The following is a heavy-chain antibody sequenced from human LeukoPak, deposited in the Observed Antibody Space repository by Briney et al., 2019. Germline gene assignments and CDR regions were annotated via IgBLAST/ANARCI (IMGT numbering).Heavy chain of an antibody. Sequence: GASVKVSCKASGGTFSSYAISWVRQAPGQGLEWMGGIIPIFGTANYAQKFQGRVTITADESTSTAYMELSSLRSEDTAVYYCARVGLVYGDYGPRGHNWFDPWGQGTLVTVSS. V-gene: IGHV1-69*13. CDR1: GGTFSSYA. D-gene: IGHD4-17*01. J-gene: IGHJ5*02. CDR3: ARVGLVYGDYGPRGHNWFDP. CDR2: IIPIFGTA.